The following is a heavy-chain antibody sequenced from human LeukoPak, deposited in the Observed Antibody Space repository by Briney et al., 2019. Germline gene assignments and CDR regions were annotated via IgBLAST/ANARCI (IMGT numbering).Heavy chain of an antibody. CDR1: GFTLDDYA. D-gene: IGHD6-6*01. CDR2: ISWNSDYI. J-gene: IGHJ4*02. V-gene: IGHV3-9*01. Sequence: GRSLRLSCAASGFTLDDYAMHWVRQAPEKGLEWVSAISWNSDYIGYADSVKGRFTISRDNARNSLYLQMNSLRPEDTALYYCAKGAGVAARPLDYWGQGTLVTVSS. CDR3: AKGAGVAARPLDY.